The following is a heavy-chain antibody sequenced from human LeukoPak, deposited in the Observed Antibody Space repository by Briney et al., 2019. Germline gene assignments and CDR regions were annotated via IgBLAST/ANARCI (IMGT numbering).Heavy chain of an antibody. CDR3: ARGVDQLLYGWCDP. CDR2: IIPIFGTA. V-gene: IGHV1-69*05. Sequence: GASVKVSCKASGGTFSSYAISWVRQAPGQGLEWMGGIIPIFGTANYAQKFQGRVTITTDESTSTAYMELSSLRSEDTAVYYCARGVDQLLYGWCDPWGQGTLVTVSS. D-gene: IGHD2-2*02. J-gene: IGHJ5*02. CDR1: GGTFSSYA.